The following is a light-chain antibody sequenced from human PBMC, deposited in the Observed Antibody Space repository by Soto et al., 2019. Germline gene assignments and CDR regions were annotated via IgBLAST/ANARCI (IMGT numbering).Light chain of an antibody. V-gene: IGKV3-15*01. CDR3: QQGHNWALT. Sequence: EIVMTQSPATLSVSPGERATLSCRASQSISTELAWYQQKPGQPPRLLIYSASTRATGVPARFTGSGSGSEFTLSISGLQSEDFAGDYCQQGHNWALTVGQGTRLEI. CDR1: QSISTE. J-gene: IGKJ2*01. CDR2: SAS.